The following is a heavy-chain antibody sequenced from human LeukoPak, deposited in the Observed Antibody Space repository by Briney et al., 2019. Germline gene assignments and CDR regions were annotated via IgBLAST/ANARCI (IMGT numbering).Heavy chain of an antibody. V-gene: IGHV3-30*02. CDR2: IRYDGSNK. D-gene: IGHD3-10*01. CDR3: ARDSSMLRGPLVIYYFDF. J-gene: IGHJ4*02. Sequence: GGSLRLSCAASGFTFSSYGMHWVRQAPGKGLEWVAFIRYDGSNKYYADSVKGRFTISRDNPKNTLYLQMNSLRVEDTAVYYCARDSSMLRGPLVIYYFDFWGQGTLVTVSS. CDR1: GFTFSSYG.